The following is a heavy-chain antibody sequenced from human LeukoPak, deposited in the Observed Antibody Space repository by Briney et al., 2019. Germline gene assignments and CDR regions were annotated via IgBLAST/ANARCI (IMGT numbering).Heavy chain of an antibody. CDR3: AKGPPGIAARQLDY. Sequence: GGSLRLSCAASGFTFSSYSMNWVRQAPGKGLEWVSSISSSSSYIYYADSVKGRFTISRDNAKNSLYLQMNSLRAEDTAVYYCAKGPPGIAARQLDYWGQGTLVTVSS. CDR1: GFTFSSYS. V-gene: IGHV3-21*01. J-gene: IGHJ4*02. CDR2: ISSSSSYI. D-gene: IGHD6-6*01.